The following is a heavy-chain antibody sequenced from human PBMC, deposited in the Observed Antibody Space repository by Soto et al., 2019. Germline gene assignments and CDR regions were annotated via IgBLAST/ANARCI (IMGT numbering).Heavy chain of an antibody. CDR3: ARDGQWLTHDY. Sequence: SETLSLTCSVSGDSIRSYYWTWIRQPPGKGLQWIGYVFHTGNTNYNPSLKSRVTISVDKSKNQFSLKLSSVTAADTAVYYCARDGQWLTHDYWGQGTLVTVSS. D-gene: IGHD6-19*01. CDR2: VFHTGNT. CDR1: GDSIRSYY. J-gene: IGHJ4*02. V-gene: IGHV4-59*12.